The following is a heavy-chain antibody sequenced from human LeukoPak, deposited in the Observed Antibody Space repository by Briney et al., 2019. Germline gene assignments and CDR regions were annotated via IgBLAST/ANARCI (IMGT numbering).Heavy chain of an antibody. V-gene: IGHV1-69*06. CDR2: IIPIFWTA. Sequence: SVKVSCKASGGTFSSYAISWVRPAPGQGLEWMGGIIPIFWTANYAQKFQGRGTLNAHKSTTKAYMELSSLRSEDTPVYYCVVTTVTTVIDYWGQGTLVTVSS. J-gene: IGHJ4*02. CDR3: VVTTVTTVIDY. CDR1: GGTFSSYA. D-gene: IGHD4-17*01.